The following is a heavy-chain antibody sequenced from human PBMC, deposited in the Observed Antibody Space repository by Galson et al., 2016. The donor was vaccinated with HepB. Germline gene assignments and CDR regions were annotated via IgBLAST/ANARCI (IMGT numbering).Heavy chain of an antibody. CDR1: GLTLSNVW. CDR2: IKSKSDGGNA. CDR3: TPRSF. V-gene: IGHV3-15*01. Sequence: SLRLSCAASGLTLSNVWMTWVRQAPGKGLEYLGHIKSKSDGGNADYATPVKGRFTIFRDDSKNTLYLQMNSLRNEDTAVYYCTPRSFWGPGTLVTVSS. J-gene: IGHJ4*02.